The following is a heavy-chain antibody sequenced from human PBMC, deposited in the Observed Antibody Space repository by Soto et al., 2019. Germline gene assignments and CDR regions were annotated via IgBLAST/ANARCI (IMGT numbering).Heavy chain of an antibody. CDR2: IYYDGNT. J-gene: IGHJ4*02. Sequence: QLQLQESGPGLVKPSETLSLTCTVSGGSITSSSHYWGWIRQAPGKGLECIGNIYYDGNTYYNPSLKSRVTISLYTSKNQFSLRLNSVTAADTAVYYCARSSIAPRLFMYPFDYWGQGTLVTVSS. D-gene: IGHD6-6*01. V-gene: IGHV4-39*01. CDR3: ARSSIAPRLFMYPFDY. CDR1: GGSITSSSHY.